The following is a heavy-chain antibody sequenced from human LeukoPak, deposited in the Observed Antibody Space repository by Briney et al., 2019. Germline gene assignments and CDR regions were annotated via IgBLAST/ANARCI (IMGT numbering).Heavy chain of an antibody. Sequence: ASVKVSCKASGYTFITYYIHWVRQAPGQGLEWMGMINPSGGTTAYAQNFQARVTMTRDKSTSTAYMELISLRSDDTAVYYCARPHYYDSRIDPWGQGTLVTVSS. CDR1: GYTFITYY. J-gene: IGHJ5*02. D-gene: IGHD3-22*01. CDR3: ARPHYYDSRIDP. CDR2: INPSGGTT. V-gene: IGHV1-46*01.